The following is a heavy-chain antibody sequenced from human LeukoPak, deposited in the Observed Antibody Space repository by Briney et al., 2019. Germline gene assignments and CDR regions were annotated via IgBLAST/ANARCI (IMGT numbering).Heavy chain of an antibody. CDR1: GYTLTELS. V-gene: IGHV1-24*01. D-gene: IGHD6-13*01. CDR2: FDPEDGET. Sequence: ASVTVSCKVPGYTLTELSMHWVRQAPGKGLEWMGGFDPEDGETIYAQKFQGRVTMTEDTSTDTAYMELSSLRSEDTAVYYCAAWGSSSSPLPGMDVWGQGTTVTVSS. CDR3: AAWGSSSSPLPGMDV. J-gene: IGHJ6*02.